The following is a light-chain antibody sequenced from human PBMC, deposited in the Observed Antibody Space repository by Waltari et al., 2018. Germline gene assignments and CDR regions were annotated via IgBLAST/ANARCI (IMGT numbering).Light chain of an antibody. CDR3: QQYYTAPYS. V-gene: IGKV4-1*01. Sequence: DIVMTQSPDSLAVSLGDRATITCKASQSVFYNSNNKHYLAWYQQKVGQPPKLLIYWASSRESGVPDRFSGSVSGTDFTLTISSLQAEDEAVYYCQQYYTAPYSFGQGTKLEIK. J-gene: IGKJ2*03. CDR2: WAS. CDR1: QSVFYNSNNKHY.